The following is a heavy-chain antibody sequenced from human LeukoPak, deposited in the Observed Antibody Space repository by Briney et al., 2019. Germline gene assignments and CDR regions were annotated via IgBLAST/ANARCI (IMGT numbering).Heavy chain of an antibody. CDR3: AKGSCSSTTCLKTD. V-gene: IGHV3-30*18. CDR1: GFTFSSYA. D-gene: IGHD2-2*01. Sequence: GRPLSFSCAASGFTFSSYAMHWVRQTPGKGLEGVAVISYDGIDKYYADSVKGRFTISRDNSKNTLYLQMNSLKSEDTAVYYCAKGSCSSTTCLKTDWGQGAPVTVSS. CDR2: ISYDGIDK. J-gene: IGHJ4*02.